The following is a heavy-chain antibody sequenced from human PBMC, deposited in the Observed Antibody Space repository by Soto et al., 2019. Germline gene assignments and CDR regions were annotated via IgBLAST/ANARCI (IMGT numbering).Heavy chain of an antibody. J-gene: IGHJ6*02. D-gene: IGHD3-16*01. Sequence: SETLSLTCAVYGGSFSGYYWSWIRQPPGKGLEWLGEINHSGSTNYNPSLKSRVTISVVTSKNQFSLKLSSVTAADMAVYYCATGRQPPGGIYYYYGMDVWGQGTTVTVSS. CDR3: ATGRQPPGGIYYYYGMDV. V-gene: IGHV4-34*01. CDR2: INHSGST. CDR1: GGSFSGYY.